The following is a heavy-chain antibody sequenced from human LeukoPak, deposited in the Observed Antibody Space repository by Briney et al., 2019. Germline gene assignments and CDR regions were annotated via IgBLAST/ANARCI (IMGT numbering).Heavy chain of an antibody. CDR1: GFTFSSYS. CDR2: ISSSSSYI. CDR3: ARQVATRLDP. J-gene: IGHJ5*02. V-gene: IGHV3-21*01. D-gene: IGHD5-12*01. Sequence: GGSPRLSCAASGFTFSSYSMNWVRQAPGKGLEWVSSISSSSSYIYYADSVKGRFTISRDNAKNSLYLQMNGLRAEDTAVYYCARQVATRLDPWGQGTLVTVSS.